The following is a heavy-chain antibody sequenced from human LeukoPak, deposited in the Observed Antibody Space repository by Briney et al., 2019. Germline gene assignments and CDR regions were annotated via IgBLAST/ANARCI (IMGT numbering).Heavy chain of an antibody. CDR3: AKEGDNYDYGMDV. D-gene: IGHD2-21*02. Sequence: GGSLRLSCAASGFTFTSYVMSWVRQAPGKGLEWVSDISGSGGSTYYADSVKGRFTISRDNSKNTLYLQMNSLRAEDAAVYYCAKEGDNYDYGMDVWGQGTTVTVSS. J-gene: IGHJ6*02. CDR2: ISGSGGST. V-gene: IGHV3-23*01. CDR1: GFTFTSYV.